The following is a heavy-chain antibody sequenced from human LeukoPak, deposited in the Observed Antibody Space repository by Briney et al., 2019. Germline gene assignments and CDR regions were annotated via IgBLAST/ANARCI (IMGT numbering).Heavy chain of an antibody. CDR1: GFTFSSYE. CDR3: ARAGSGSYYTIFDY. CDR2: ISSSGSTI. Sequence: PGGSLRLSCAASGFTFSSYEMNWVRQAPGKGLEWVSYISSSGSTIYYADSVKGRFTISRDNAKNSLYLQMDSLRAEDTAVYYCARAGSGSYYTIFDYWGQGTLVTVSS. D-gene: IGHD1-26*01. J-gene: IGHJ4*02. V-gene: IGHV3-48*03.